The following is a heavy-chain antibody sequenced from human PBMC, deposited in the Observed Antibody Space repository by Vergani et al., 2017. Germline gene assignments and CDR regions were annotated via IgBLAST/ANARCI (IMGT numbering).Heavy chain of an antibody. CDR3: AREGHDYKGAYYYGMDV. V-gene: IGHV3-9*01. CDR1: QFTFDDYA. J-gene: IGHJ6*02. Sequence: EVQLVESGGGLVQPGRSLRLSCAASQFTFDDYAMHWVRQAPGKGLEWVSGISWNSGSIGYGDSVKGRFTISRDNAKNSLYLQMNSLRAEDTAVYYCAREGHDYKGAYYYGMDVWGQGTTVTVSS. D-gene: IGHD4-11*01. CDR2: ISWNSGSI.